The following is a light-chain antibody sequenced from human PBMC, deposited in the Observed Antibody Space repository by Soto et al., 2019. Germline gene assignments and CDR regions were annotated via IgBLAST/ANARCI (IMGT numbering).Light chain of an antibody. V-gene: IGLV8-61*01. CDR2: STN. CDR3: LLYMGSGVLV. CDR1: SGSVSTSYY. J-gene: IGLJ3*02. Sequence: QTVVTQEPSFSVSPGGTVTLTCGLSSGSVSTSYYPSWYQQTPGQAPRTLIYSTNIRSSGVPDRFSGSILGNKAALTITGAQADDESEYYCLLYMGSGVLVFGGGTKLTVL.